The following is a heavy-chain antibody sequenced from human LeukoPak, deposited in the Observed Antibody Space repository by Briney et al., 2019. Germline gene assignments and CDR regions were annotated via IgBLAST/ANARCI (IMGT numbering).Heavy chain of an antibody. CDR3: ALWFGGLNYYYYMDV. Sequence: GGSLRLSCAASGFTFSSYSMNWVRQAPGKGLEWVSSISSSSSYIYYADSVKGRFTISRDNAKNSLYLQMNSLRAEDTAVYYCALWFGGLNYYYYMDVWGKGTTVTISS. CDR2: ISSSSSYI. D-gene: IGHD3-10*01. J-gene: IGHJ6*03. V-gene: IGHV3-21*01. CDR1: GFTFSSYS.